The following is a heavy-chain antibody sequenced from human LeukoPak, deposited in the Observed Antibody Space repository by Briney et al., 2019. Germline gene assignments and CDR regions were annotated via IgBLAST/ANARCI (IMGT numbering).Heavy chain of an antibody. CDR1: GFIFSSYA. V-gene: IGHV3-23*01. D-gene: IGHD6-19*01. J-gene: IGHJ4*02. Sequence: GGSLRLSCVASGFIFSSYAMSWVRQAPGKGLEWVSGISGSGGSTDYADSVKGRFTISRDNSKITLYLQMNSLRAEDTAVYYCAEDRKAVAGFRVKFDYWGQGTLVTVSS. CDR2: ISGSGGST. CDR3: AEDRKAVAGFRVKFDY.